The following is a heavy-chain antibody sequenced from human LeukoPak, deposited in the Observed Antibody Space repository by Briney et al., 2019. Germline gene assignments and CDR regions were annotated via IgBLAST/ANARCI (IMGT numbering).Heavy chain of an antibody. J-gene: IGHJ4*02. V-gene: IGHV3-23*01. CDR1: GFTFSSYA. D-gene: IGHD1-7*01. CDR2: ISGNGDGT. Sequence: GGSLRLSCAASGFTFSSYAMNWVRQAPGKGLEWVSAISGNGDGTYYADSVTGRFTISRDNPKNTLYLQMNSLRAEDTALYYCAKEVNNWNYVPFDYWGQGTLVTVSS. CDR3: AKEVNNWNYVPFDY.